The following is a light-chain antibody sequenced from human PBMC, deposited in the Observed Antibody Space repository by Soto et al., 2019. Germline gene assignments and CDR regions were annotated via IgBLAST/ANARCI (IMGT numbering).Light chain of an antibody. V-gene: IGKV1-39*01. CDR3: QQTYTTPEIT. CDR1: QSISIY. J-gene: IGKJ5*01. CDR2: GAS. Sequence: DIQMTQSPSSLSSSVGDRVTITFLASQSISIYFNWYQLKPGKAPNLLMYGASYLKSGVPTRFSGSGSGTDFTLTISSLQPEDFAIYYCQQTYTTPEITFGQGTRLEIK.